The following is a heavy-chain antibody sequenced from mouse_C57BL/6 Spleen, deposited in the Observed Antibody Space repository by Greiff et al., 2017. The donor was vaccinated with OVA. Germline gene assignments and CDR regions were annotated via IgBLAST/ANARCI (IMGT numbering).Heavy chain of an antibody. CDR3: AKEGDFYDGYYYAMDY. Sequence: QVQLQQPGAELVKPGASVKLSCKASGYTFTSYWMHWVKQRPGQGLEWIGMIHPNSGSTNYNEKFKSKATLTVDKSSSTAYMQLSSLTSEDSAVYYCAKEGDFYDGYYYAMDYWGQGTSVTVSS. J-gene: IGHJ4*01. CDR1: GYTFTSYW. D-gene: IGHD2-12*01. CDR2: IHPNSGST. V-gene: IGHV1-64*01.